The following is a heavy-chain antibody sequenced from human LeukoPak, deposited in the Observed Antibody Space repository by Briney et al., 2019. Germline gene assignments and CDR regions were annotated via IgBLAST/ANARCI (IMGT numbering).Heavy chain of an antibody. Sequence: ASVKVSCKASGYTFTGYYMHWVRQAPGQGLEWMGRINPNSGGTNYAQKFQGRVTMTRDTSISTAYMELSRLRSDDTAVYYCARGESGWYYYYYGMDVWGQGTTVTVSS. CDR3: ARGESGWYYYYYGMDV. V-gene: IGHV1-2*06. CDR2: INPNSGGT. CDR1: GYTFTGYY. J-gene: IGHJ6*02. D-gene: IGHD6-19*01.